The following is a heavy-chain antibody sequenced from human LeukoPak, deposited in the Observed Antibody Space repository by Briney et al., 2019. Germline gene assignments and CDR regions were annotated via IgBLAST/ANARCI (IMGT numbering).Heavy chain of an antibody. CDR1: GFTFSICS. CDR3: AREVGAHYYYYGMDV. V-gene: IGHV3-48*04. J-gene: IGHJ6*02. Sequence: GGSLRLSCASSGFTFSICSMNWVPQAPGKGLEWVSYIRSSSCTIYYADSVKGRFTISRDNAKNSLYLQMNSLRAEDTAVYYCAREVGAHYYYYGMDVWGQGTTVTVSS. D-gene: IGHD1-26*01. CDR2: IRSSSCTI.